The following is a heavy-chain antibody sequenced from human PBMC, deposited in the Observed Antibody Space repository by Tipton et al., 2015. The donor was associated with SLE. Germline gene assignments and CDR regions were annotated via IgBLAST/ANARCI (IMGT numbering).Heavy chain of an antibody. CDR3: ARGGGVALDFDY. V-gene: IGHV4-59*01. CDR2: IYYSGST. Sequence: TLSLTCTVSGGSISSYYWSWIRQPPGKGLEWIGYIYYSGSTNYSPSLKSRVTISVDTSKNQFSLKLSSVTAADTAVYYCARGGGVALDFDYWGQGTLVTVSS. D-gene: IGHD2-15*01. J-gene: IGHJ4*02. CDR1: GGSISSYY.